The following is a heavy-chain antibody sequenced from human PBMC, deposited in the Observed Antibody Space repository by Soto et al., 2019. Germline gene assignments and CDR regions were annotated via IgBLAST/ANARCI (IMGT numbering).Heavy chain of an antibody. CDR1: GYTFTSYG. Sequence: QVQLVQSAAEVKKPGASVKVSCKASGYTFTSYGISWARQAPGQGLEWMGWISAYNGNTNYAQKLQCIGTMNTDTSTSTAYMELRSLRSDDTAVYYCARVRKSRNCSGGSCYSTYFDYWGQGSLVTVSS. CDR2: ISAYNGNT. J-gene: IGHJ4*02. V-gene: IGHV1-18*01. D-gene: IGHD2-15*01. CDR3: ARVRKSRNCSGGSCYSTYFDY.